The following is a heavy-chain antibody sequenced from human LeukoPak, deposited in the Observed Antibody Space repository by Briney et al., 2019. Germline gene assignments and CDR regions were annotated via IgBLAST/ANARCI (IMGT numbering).Heavy chain of an antibody. CDR1: GYTFTGYY. J-gene: IGHJ6*03. V-gene: IGHV1-2*02. CDR3: ARTGRSSAGVVYYYYYYLDV. Sequence: ASVKVSCKASGYTFTGYYTHWVRQAPGQGLEWMGWINPNSGGTNYAQKFQGRVTMTRDTSISTAYMELSRLRSDDTAVYYCARTGRSSAGVVYYYYYYLDVWGKGTTVTVSS. CDR2: INPNSGGT. D-gene: IGHD6-13*01.